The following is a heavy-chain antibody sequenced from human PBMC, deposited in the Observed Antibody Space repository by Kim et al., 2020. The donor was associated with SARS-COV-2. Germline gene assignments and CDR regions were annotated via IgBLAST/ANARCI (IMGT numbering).Heavy chain of an antibody. CDR2: IYYSGST. V-gene: IGHV4-31*03. D-gene: IGHD3-10*01. J-gene: IGHJ5*02. CDR1: CGSISSCGYY. Sequence: SETLSLTCTVSCGSISSCGYYWSWIRPHPGKGLEWIGYIYYSGSTYYNPSLKSRITISVDTSKTQFFLKLSSVTAADTALYYCSRELLLLRFFEGCFDP. CDR3: SRELLLLRFFEGCFDP.